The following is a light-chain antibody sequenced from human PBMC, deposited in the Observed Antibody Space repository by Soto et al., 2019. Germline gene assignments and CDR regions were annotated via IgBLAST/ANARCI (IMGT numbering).Light chain of an antibody. V-gene: IGKV3-20*01. CDR1: QSVNNNY. J-gene: IGKJ2*01. Sequence: EIVLTQSPGTLSLSPGERATLPCRASQSVNNNYLAWYQQKPGQAPRLLIYGASGRATGIPDRFSGSGSGTDFTLTISRLEPEDFEVYYCQQYGSSQYTFGQGTKLEIK. CDR3: QQYGSSQYT. CDR2: GAS.